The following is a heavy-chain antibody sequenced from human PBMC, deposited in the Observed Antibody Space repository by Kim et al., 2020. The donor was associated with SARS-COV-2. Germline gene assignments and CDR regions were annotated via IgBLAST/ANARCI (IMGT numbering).Heavy chain of an antibody. D-gene: IGHD1-20*01. J-gene: IGHJ3*02. CDR3: AKDTLITGTTSGDFDI. V-gene: IGHV3-9*01. Sequence: VNGRLTISRDNAKNSLYMQMNSLRAEDTALYYCAKDTLITGTTSGDFDIWGQGTMVTVSS.